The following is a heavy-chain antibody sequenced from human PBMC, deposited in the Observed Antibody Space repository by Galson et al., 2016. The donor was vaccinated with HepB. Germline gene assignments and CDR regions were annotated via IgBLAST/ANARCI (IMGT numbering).Heavy chain of an antibody. CDR3: AKGERALGYDS. J-gene: IGHJ4*02. V-gene: IGHV4/OR15-8*01. CDR1: GGSITSSDW. CDR2: IHYNGRP. D-gene: IGHD1-26*01. Sequence: ETLSLTCSVSGGSITSSDWWSWVRQPPGKGLEWIAEIHYNGRPNHSPSLKSRVTISVDKSRNQFSLNVNSLTAADTAIYYCAKGERALGYDSWGQGTLVTVSS.